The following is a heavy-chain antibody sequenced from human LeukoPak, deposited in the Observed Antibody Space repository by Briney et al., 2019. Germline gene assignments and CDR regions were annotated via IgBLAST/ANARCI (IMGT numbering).Heavy chain of an antibody. J-gene: IGHJ3*02. Sequence: SETLSLTCTVSGGSLSSYYWSWIRQPPGKGLEWIGYIYYSGSTNYNPSLKSRVTISVDTSKNQFSLKLSSVTAADTAVYYCAREGAPDAFDIWGQGTMVTVSS. CDR2: IYYSGST. D-gene: IGHD3-16*01. CDR1: GGSLSSYY. V-gene: IGHV4-59*01. CDR3: AREGAPDAFDI.